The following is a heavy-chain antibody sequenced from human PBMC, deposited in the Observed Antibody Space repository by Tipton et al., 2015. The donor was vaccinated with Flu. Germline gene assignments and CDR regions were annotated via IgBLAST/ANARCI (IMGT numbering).Heavy chain of an antibody. CDR3: ARAPGILGNRPFDA. Sequence: QLVQSGTEVKKPGASVKVFCKASGYTFSTYGSNWVRQAPGQGLEWVGWISVYNGHTNYAQKFQDRLTMTTDTSTNTSYIELRNLRSDDTAVYYWARAPGILGNRPFDAWGQGTLVTVSS. D-gene: IGHD1-26*01. V-gene: IGHV1-18*01. CDR2: ISVYNGHT. J-gene: IGHJ5*02. CDR1: GYTFSTYG.